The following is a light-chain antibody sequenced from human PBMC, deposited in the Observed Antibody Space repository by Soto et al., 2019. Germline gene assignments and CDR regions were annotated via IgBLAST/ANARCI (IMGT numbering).Light chain of an antibody. CDR2: GAS. J-gene: IGKJ5*01. CDR3: QQYNDWPPPIT. Sequence: EIVMTQSPATLSVSPGERVTLSCRASQSVGSNLAWYQQRPGQAPRLLIYGASTRAPDIPARFSASGSGTEFSLTIGSLQSEDCVVYYCQQYNDWPPPITFGRGTRLEIK. V-gene: IGKV3-15*01. CDR1: QSVGSN.